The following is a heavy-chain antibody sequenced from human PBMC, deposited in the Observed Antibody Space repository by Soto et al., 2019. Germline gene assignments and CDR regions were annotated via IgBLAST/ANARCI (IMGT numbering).Heavy chain of an antibody. J-gene: IGHJ6*02. CDR3: AKGRFGFLEWIAMDV. CDR2: ISYDGSNK. V-gene: IGHV3-30*18. Sequence: GGSLRLSCAASGFTFSSYGMHWVRQAPGKGLEWVAVISYDGSNKYYADSVKGRFTISRDNSKNTLYLQMNSLRAEDTAVYYCAKGRFGFLEWIAMDVWGQGTTVTVSS. CDR1: GFTFSSYG. D-gene: IGHD3-3*01.